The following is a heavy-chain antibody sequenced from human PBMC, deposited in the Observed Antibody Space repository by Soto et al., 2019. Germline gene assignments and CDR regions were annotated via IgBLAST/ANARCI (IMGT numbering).Heavy chain of an antibody. Sequence: QVQLVQSGAEVKKPGSSVKVSCKASGGTFSSYAISWVRQAPGQGLEWMGGIIPIFGTANYAQKFQGRVTITADESTSTAHMELSSLRSEDTAVYYCARDRSYSNPTHQGWFDPWGQGTLVTVSS. V-gene: IGHV1-69*01. CDR2: IIPIFGTA. D-gene: IGHD4-4*01. CDR1: GGTFSSYA. CDR3: ARDRSYSNPTHQGWFDP. J-gene: IGHJ5*02.